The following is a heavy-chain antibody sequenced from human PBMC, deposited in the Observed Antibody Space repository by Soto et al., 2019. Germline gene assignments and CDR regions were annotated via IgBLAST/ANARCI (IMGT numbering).Heavy chain of an antibody. J-gene: IGHJ4*02. D-gene: IGHD1-1*01. CDR2: ISGSGGGT. CDR1: GFTFSSYA. CDR3: AKFGMATTKRSPPYYIDY. V-gene: IGHV3-23*01. Sequence: GGSLRLSCAASGFTFSSYAMSWVRQAPGKGLEWVSSISGSGGGTYYADSVKGRFTFSRDNSKNTPYLQMNSLRAEDTAVYYCAKFGMATTKRSPPYYIDYWGQGALVTVSS.